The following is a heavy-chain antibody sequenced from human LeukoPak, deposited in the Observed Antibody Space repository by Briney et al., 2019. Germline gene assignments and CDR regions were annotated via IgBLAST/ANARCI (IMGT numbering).Heavy chain of an antibody. J-gene: IGHJ5*02. CDR3: ARVGGRDSSSGSRWFDP. CDR2: IYHSGST. D-gene: IGHD6-6*01. CDR1: GGSISSGGYY. V-gene: IGHV4-30-2*01. Sequence: PSQTLSLTCTVSGGSISSGGYYWSWIRQPPGKGLEWIGYIYHSGSTYYNPSLKSRVTISVDRSKNQFSLKLSSVTAADTVVYYCARVGGRDSSSGSRWFDPWGQGTLVTVSS.